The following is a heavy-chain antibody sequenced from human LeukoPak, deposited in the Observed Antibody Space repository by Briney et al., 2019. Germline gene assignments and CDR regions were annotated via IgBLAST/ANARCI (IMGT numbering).Heavy chain of an antibody. Sequence: PGRSLRLSCAASGFTFSSYAMHWVRQAPGKGLEWVAVISYDGSNKYYADSVKGRFTISRDNSKNTLYLQMNSLRAEDTAVYYCARDSPVRSTQSWFDPWGQGTLVTVSS. V-gene: IGHV3-30*04. CDR2: ISYDGSNK. CDR3: ARDSPVRSTQSWFDP. J-gene: IGHJ5*02. CDR1: GFTFSSYA. D-gene: IGHD4-17*01.